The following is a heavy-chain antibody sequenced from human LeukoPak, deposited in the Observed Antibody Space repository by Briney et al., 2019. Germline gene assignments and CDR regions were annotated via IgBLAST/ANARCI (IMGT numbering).Heavy chain of an antibody. CDR1: GFTFSSYG. CDR2: ISSDGSNA. CDR3: AKDLSGRKGPFDY. J-gene: IGHJ4*02. V-gene: IGHV3-30*18. D-gene: IGHD3-10*01. Sequence: GGSLRLSCAASGFTFSSYGMHWVRQAPGKGLEWVAVISSDGSNAYYADSVKGRFTMSRDNSKNTLFVQMNSLRAEDTAVYYCAKDLSGRKGPFDYWGQGTLVTASS.